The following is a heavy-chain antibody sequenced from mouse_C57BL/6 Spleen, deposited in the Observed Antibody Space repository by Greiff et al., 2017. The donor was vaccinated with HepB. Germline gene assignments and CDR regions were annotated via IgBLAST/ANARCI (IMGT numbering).Heavy chain of an antibody. V-gene: IGHV1-39*01. J-gene: IGHJ3*01. CDR2: INPNYGTT. CDR3: ARGENGYYETLWWFAY. Sequence: EVKLQESGPELVKPGASVKISCKASGYSFTDYNMNWVKQSNGKSLEWIGVINPNYGTTSYNQKFKGNATLTVDQSSSTAYMQLNSLTSEDSAVYYCARGENGYYETLWWFAYWGQGTLVTVSA. D-gene: IGHD2-3*01. CDR1: GYSFTDYN.